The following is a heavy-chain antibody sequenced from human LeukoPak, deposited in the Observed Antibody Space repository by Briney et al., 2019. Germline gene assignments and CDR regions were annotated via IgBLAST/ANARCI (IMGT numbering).Heavy chain of an antibody. V-gene: IGHV5-51*01. CDR3: ARHQYYYDSSGYPVGLDY. CDR2: IYPGDSDT. D-gene: IGHD3-22*01. J-gene: IGHJ4*02. CDR1: GYSFTSYW. Sequence: GESLKISCKGSGYSFTSYWIGWVRQMPGKGLEWMGIIYPGDSDTRYSPSFQGQVTISADKSISTAYLQWSSLKASDTAMYYCARHQYYYDSSGYPVGLDYWGQGTLVTVSS.